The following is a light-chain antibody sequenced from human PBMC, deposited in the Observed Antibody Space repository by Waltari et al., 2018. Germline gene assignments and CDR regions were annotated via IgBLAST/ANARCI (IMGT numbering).Light chain of an antibody. CDR1: SSNVGPNY. CDR3: AAWDDSLNAWM. J-gene: IGLJ3*02. Sequence: QSVLTQPPSTSGTPGQRVTISCSGSSSNVGPNYVSWYQQLPGPAPTLLIYNNTRRPAGVPDLFSCATSGTSASLAISGLQSEDEADYYCAAWDDSLNAWMFGGGTKLTVL. V-gene: IGLV1-44*01. CDR2: NNT.